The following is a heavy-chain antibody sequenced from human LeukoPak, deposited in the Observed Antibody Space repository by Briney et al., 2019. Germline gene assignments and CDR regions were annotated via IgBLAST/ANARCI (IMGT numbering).Heavy chain of an antibody. J-gene: IGHJ4*02. V-gene: IGHV1-69*13. Sequence: SVKVSCKASGGTFSSYAISWVRQAPGQGLEWMGGIIPIFGTANYAQKFQGRVTITADESTSTAYMELSSLRSEDTAVYYCARPDTAMDRFDYWGQGTLVTVSS. CDR1: GGTFSSYA. CDR3: ARPDTAMDRFDY. CDR2: IIPIFGTA. D-gene: IGHD5-18*01.